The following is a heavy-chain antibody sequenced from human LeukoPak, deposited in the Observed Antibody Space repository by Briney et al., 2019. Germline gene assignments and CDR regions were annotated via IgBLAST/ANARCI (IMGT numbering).Heavy chain of an antibody. J-gene: IGHJ4*02. V-gene: IGHV3-7*01. CDR1: GFTFSNYS. CDR3: VRDGGVSGYDLLDY. Sequence: GGSLRLSCAASGFTFSNYSMTWVRQAPGKGLEWVAHINQDGSKEYYMDSVKARFTISRDNAKNSLSLQMNSLRAEDTAVYYCVRDGGVSGYDLLDYWGQGTLVTVSS. D-gene: IGHD5-12*01. CDR2: INQDGSKE.